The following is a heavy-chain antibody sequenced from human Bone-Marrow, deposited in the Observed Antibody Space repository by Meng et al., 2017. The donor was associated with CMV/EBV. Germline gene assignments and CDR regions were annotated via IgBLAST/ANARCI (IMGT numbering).Heavy chain of an antibody. CDR2: IYYSGST. D-gene: IGHD3-10*01. CDR1: GGSVSSGSYY. V-gene: IGHV4-61*01. J-gene: IGHJ4*02. CDR3: ARATYGSGLYYNPKYYFDF. Sequence: SETLSLTCTVSGGSVSSGSYYWSWIRQPPGKGLEWIGYIYYSGSTDYNPSLKSRVPISVDTSKNQFSLKLSSVTAADTAVYYCARATYGSGLYYNPKYYFDFWAQGTLVTVPS.